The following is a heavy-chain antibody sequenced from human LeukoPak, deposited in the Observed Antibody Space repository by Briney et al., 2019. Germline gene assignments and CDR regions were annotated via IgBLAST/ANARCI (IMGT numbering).Heavy chain of an antibody. V-gene: IGHV4-59*12. Sequence: PSETLSLTCTVSGGSISSYYWSWIRQPPGKGLEWIGYIYYSGSTNYNPSLKSRVTISVDTSKNQFSLQLNSVTPEDTAVYYCARGGYCSGGSCYSDWFDPWGQGTLVTVSS. D-gene: IGHD2-15*01. CDR1: GGSISSYY. J-gene: IGHJ5*02. CDR3: ARGGYCSGGSCYSDWFDP. CDR2: IYYSGST.